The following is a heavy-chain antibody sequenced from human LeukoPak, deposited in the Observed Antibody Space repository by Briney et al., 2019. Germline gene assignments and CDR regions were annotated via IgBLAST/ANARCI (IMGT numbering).Heavy chain of an antibody. D-gene: IGHD2-21*02. CDR1: GFIFSNDV. Sequence: PGGSLRLSCAASGFIFSNDVMDWVRQAPGKRLEWVSSITPSGDKAFYIDSVRGRFTNSRDNSKNTLYLQMNSLRAEDTARYYCARSSPYGGADCQRWFDPWGQGTLVIVSS. J-gene: IGHJ5*02. CDR3: ARSSPYGGADCQRWFDP. CDR2: ITPSGDKA. V-gene: IGHV3-23*01.